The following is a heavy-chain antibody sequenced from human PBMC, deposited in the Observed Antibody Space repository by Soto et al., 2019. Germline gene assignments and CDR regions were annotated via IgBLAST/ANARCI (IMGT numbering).Heavy chain of an antibody. J-gene: IGHJ6*02. Sequence: QVQLQESGPGLVKPSQTLSLTCTVSGGSITTDIYYWSWVRQHPGRGLEWLGYIYYSGTTNYNPFLRGRLTISVDTSKTQFSLKVSSVTAADTAVYYCATSHTPRRDVWGQGTTVTVSS. CDR2: IYYSGTT. D-gene: IGHD2-21*01. CDR3: ATSHTPRRDV. CDR1: GGSITTDIYY. V-gene: IGHV4-31*03.